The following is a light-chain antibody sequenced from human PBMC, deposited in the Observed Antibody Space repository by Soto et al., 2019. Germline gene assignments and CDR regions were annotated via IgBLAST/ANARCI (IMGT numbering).Light chain of an antibody. Sequence: DIQLTQSPSTLSASGGDRLIITCRASQSISSWLAWYQQKPGKAPKLLIYDASSLESGVPSRFSGSGSGTEFTLTISSLQPDDFATYYCQQYHSYPYTFDQGTKLEIK. CDR3: QQYHSYPYT. CDR1: QSISSW. V-gene: IGKV1-5*01. CDR2: DAS. J-gene: IGKJ2*01.